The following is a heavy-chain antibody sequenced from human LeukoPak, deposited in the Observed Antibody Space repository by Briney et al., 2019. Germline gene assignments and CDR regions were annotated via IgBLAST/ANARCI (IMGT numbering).Heavy chain of an antibody. J-gene: IGHJ4*02. Sequence: GGSLRLSCAASGFTFSSYAMRWVRQAPGKGLEWVSSIYDSGRSTYYADPVKGRFTISRDNSKNTLYLQMNSLRAEDTAVYYCAKGVSSPLYYFDYWGQGTLVAVSS. D-gene: IGHD3-16*01. CDR2: IYDSGRST. CDR1: GFTFSSYA. CDR3: AKGVSSPLYYFDY. V-gene: IGHV3-23*01.